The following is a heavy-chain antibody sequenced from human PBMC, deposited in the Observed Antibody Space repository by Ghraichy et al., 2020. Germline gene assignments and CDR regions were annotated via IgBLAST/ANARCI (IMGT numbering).Heavy chain of an antibody. D-gene: IGHD1-26*01. CDR1: GFTFSSYE. CDR2: ISSSGSTI. J-gene: IGHJ4*02. CDR3: ARGRSGELLSGYFDY. Sequence: GGSLRLSCAASGFTFSSYEMNWVRQAPGKGLEWVSYISSSGSTIYYADSVKGRFTISRDNAKNSLYLQMNSLRAEDTAVYYCARGRSGELLSGYFDYWGQGTLVTVSS. V-gene: IGHV3-48*03.